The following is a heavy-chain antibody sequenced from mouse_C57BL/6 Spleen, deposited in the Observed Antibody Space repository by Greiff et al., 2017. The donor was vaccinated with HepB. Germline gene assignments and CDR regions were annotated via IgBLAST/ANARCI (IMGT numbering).Heavy chain of an antibody. CDR1: GFTFTDYY. CDR2: IRNKANGYTT. D-gene: IGHD2-1*01. Sequence: EVKLVESGGGLVQPGGSLSLSCAASGFTFTDYYMSWVRQPPGKALEWLGFIRNKANGYTTEYSASVKGRFTISRDNSQSILYLQMNALRAEDSATYYCARPDGNYGGFAYWGQGTLVTVSA. CDR3: ARPDGNYGGFAY. V-gene: IGHV7-3*01. J-gene: IGHJ3*01.